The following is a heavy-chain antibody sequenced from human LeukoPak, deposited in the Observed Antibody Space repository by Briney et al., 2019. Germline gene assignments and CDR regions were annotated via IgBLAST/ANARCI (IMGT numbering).Heavy chain of an antibody. V-gene: IGHV4-59*01. CDR3: ARDRRYCSSTSCYGGGSYYYGMDV. Sequence: ASETLSLTCTVSGGSISSYYWSWIRQPPGKGLEWIGYIYYSGSTNYNPSLKSRVTISVDTSKNQFSLKLSSVTAADTAVYYCARDRRYCSSTSCYGGGSYYYGMDVWSQGTTVTVSS. D-gene: IGHD2-2*01. CDR1: GGSISSYY. CDR2: IYYSGST. J-gene: IGHJ6*02.